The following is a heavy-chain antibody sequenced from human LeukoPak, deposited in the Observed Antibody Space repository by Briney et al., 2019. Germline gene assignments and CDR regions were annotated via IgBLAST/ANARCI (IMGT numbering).Heavy chain of an antibody. CDR1: GYTFTDFY. Sequence: ASVRVSCKASGYTFTDFYIHWVRQAPGQGLEWMGWINPNNGDTTYTQKFQGRVTMTRDTSISTAYMELSSLRSDDTAVYYCARGPGLRGYGNDYWGQGTLVTVSS. V-gene: IGHV1-2*02. J-gene: IGHJ4*02. CDR2: INPNNGDT. D-gene: IGHD4-11*01. CDR3: ARGPGLRGYGNDY.